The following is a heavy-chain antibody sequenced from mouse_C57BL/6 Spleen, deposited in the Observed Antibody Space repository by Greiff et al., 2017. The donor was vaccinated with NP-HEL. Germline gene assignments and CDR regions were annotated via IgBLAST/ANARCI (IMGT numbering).Heavy chain of an antibody. V-gene: IGHV14-4*01. J-gene: IGHJ1*03. CDR1: GFNIKDDY. CDR3: TTYYGSPHWYFDV. D-gene: IGHD1-1*01. CDR2: IDPENGDT. Sequence: EVQGVESGAELVRPGASVKLSCTASGFNIKDDYMHWVKQRPEQGLEWIGWIDPENGDTEYASKFQGKATITADTSSNTAYLQLSSLTSEDTAVYYCTTYYGSPHWYFDVWGTGTTVTVSS.